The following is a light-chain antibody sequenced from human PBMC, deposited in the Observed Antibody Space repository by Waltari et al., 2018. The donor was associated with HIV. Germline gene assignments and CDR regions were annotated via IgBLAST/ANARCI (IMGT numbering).Light chain of an antibody. CDR3: QTWGTGIHVV. CDR2: LNNDGSQ. V-gene: IGLV4-69*01. J-gene: IGLJ2*01. CDR1: SGHSYYA. Sequence: QLVLTQSPSASASLGASVRLTCTLSSGHSYYAIAWHQQQPGKGPRSLMKLNNDGSQTKGDGIPDRFSGSSSGAERYLTSSSLQSEDEADYYCQTWGTGIHVVFGGGTKLSVL.